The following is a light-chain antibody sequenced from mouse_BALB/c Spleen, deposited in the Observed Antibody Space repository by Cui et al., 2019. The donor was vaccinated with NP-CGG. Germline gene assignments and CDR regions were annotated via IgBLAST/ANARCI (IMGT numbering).Light chain of an antibody. V-gene: IGLV1*01. CDR2: GTN. J-gene: IGLJ1*01. CDR1: TGAVTTSNY. Sequence: QALLSQRSLLTTSPGETVTLTCRSSTGAVTTSNYANWVQEKPDHLFTGLIGGTNNRAPGVPARFSGSLIGDKAALTITGAQTEDEAIYFCALWYSNHWVFGGGTKLTVL. CDR3: ALWYSNHWV.